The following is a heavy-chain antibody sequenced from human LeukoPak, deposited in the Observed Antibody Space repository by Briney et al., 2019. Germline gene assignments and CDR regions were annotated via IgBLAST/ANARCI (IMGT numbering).Heavy chain of an antibody. J-gene: IGHJ4*02. V-gene: IGHV3-23*01. Sequence: GGSLRLSCAASGFTFSSYAMSRVRQAPGKGLEWVSAISGSGGSTYYADSVKGRFTISRDNSKNTLYLQMSSLRVEDTGVYYCASTPLKIQPAAWGQGTLVAVSS. D-gene: IGHD5-18*01. CDR2: ISGSGGST. CDR1: GFTFSSYA. CDR3: ASTPLKIQPAA.